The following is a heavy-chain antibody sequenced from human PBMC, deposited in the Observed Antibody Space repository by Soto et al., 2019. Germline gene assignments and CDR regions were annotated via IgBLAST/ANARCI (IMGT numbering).Heavy chain of an antibody. CDR1: GFTFSSYG. Sequence: PGGSLRLSCAASGFTFSSYGMHWVRQAPGKGLEWVAVISYDGSNKYYADSVKGRFTISRDNSKNTLYLQMNSLRAEDTAVYYCAKGFAAEAYDAFDIWGQGTMVTVSS. V-gene: IGHV3-30*18. CDR3: AKGFAAEAYDAFDI. J-gene: IGHJ3*02. CDR2: ISYDGSNK. D-gene: IGHD2-21*01.